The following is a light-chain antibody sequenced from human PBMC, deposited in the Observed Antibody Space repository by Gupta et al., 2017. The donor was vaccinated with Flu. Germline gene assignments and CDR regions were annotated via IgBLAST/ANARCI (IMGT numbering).Light chain of an antibody. V-gene: IGKV3-15*01. CDR3: QQYNNWLVT. CDR2: GAS. J-gene: IGKJ3*01. CDR1: QSVSSN. Sequence: EIVMTHSPATLSVSPGERATLPCRASQSVSSNLAWYQQKPGQAPRLLIYGASTRATGIPARFSGSGSGTEFTLTISSLQSEDFAVYYCQQYNNWLVTFGPGTKVDIK.